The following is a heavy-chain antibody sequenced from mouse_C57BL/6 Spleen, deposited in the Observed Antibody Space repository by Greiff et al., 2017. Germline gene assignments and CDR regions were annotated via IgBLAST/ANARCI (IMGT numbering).Heavy chain of an antibody. V-gene: IGHV1-69*01. CDR1: GYTFTSYW. D-gene: IGHD1-1*01. CDR2: IDPSDSYT. CDR3: ARTVVASEYFDV. Sequence: VQLQQSGAELVMPGASVKLSCKASGYTFTSYWMHWVKQRPGQGLEWIGEIDPSDSYTNYNQKFKGKSTLTVDKSSSTAYMQLSSLTSEDSAVYYCARTVVASEYFDVWGTGTTVTVSS. J-gene: IGHJ1*03.